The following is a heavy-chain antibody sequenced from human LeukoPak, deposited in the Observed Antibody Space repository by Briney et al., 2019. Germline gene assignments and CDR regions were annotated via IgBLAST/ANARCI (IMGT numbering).Heavy chain of an antibody. CDR3: ARLRRSGSDY. Sequence: PGGSLRLSCAASGFTFSRYAMSWIRQPPGKGLEWIGSLYYSGSTYYNPSLKSRVTISVDTSKLSLKLTSVTAADTAVYYCARLRRSGSDYWGQGTLVTVSS. D-gene: IGHD2-15*01. CDR2: LYYSGST. J-gene: IGHJ4*02. CDR1: GFTFSRYA. V-gene: IGHV4-39*01.